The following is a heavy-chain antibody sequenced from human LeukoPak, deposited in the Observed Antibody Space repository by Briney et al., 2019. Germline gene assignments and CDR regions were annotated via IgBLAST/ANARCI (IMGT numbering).Heavy chain of an antibody. V-gene: IGHV4-59*08. CDR2: IYYSGST. CDR1: GGSISSYY. Sequence: SETLSLTCTVSGGSISSYYWSWIRQPPGKGLEWIGYIYYSGSTNYNPSLKSRVTISVDTSKNQFSLKLSSVTAADTAVYYCARHSRLDKSSLSWADYWGQGTLVTVSP. CDR3: ARHSRLDKSSLSWADY. J-gene: IGHJ4*02. D-gene: IGHD2-2*03.